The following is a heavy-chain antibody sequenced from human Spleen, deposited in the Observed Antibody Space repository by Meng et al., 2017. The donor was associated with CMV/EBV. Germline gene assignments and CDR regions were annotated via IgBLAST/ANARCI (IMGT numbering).Heavy chain of an antibody. CDR1: GFTFDNYG. D-gene: IGHD6-19*01. V-gene: IGHV3-30*02. Sequence: GESLKISCAASGFTFDNYGMHWVRQTPGKGLEWVAFIRHDGTNKFYGDSVKGRFTISRDNAKNSLYLQMNSLRAEDTAVYYCARDSGIAVAGDAFDIWGQGTMVTVSS. J-gene: IGHJ3*02. CDR2: IRHDGTNK. CDR3: ARDSGIAVAGDAFDI.